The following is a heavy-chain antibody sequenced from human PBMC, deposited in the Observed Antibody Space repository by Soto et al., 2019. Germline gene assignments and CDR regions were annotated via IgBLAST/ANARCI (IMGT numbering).Heavy chain of an antibody. Sequence: SETLSLTCTVSGGSISSYYWSWIRQPAGKGLEWIGRIYTSGSTNYNPSLKSRVTMSVDTSKNQFSLKLSSVTAADTAVYYCARGNTQMGYNWFDPWGQGTLVTVS. V-gene: IGHV4-4*07. J-gene: IGHJ5*01. CDR2: IYTSGST. D-gene: IGHD2-15*01. CDR1: GGSISSYY. CDR3: ARGNTQMGYNWFDP.